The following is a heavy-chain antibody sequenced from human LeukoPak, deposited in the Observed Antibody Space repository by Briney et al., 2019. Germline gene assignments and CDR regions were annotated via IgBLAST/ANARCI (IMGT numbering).Heavy chain of an antibody. Sequence: ASVKVSCKASGGTFSSYAISWVRQAPGQGLEWMGRIIPILGIANYAQKFQGRVTITADKSTSTAYMELSSLRSEDTAAYYCARDHYYDSSASTPTLAFDIWGQGTMVTVSS. D-gene: IGHD3-22*01. CDR2: IIPILGIA. V-gene: IGHV1-69*04. CDR3: ARDHYYDSSASTPTLAFDI. CDR1: GGTFSSYA. J-gene: IGHJ3*02.